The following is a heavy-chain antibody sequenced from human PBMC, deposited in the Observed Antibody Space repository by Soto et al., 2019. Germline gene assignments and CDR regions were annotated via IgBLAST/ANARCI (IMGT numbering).Heavy chain of an antibody. CDR3: ARDLSCSSTSCYYNWFDP. CDR1: GGTFSSYT. V-gene: IGHV1-69*04. D-gene: IGHD2-2*01. CDR2: IIPILGIA. J-gene: IGHJ5*02. Sequence: SVKVSCKASGGTFSSYTISWVRQAPGQGLEWMGRIIPILGIANYAQKFQGRVTITADKSTSTAYMELSSLRSEDTAVYYCARDLSCSSTSCYYNWFDPWVQGTLVTVSS.